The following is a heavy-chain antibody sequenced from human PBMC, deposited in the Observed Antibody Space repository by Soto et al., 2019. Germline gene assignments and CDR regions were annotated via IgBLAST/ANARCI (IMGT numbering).Heavy chain of an antibody. V-gene: IGHV1-24*01. CDR1: GYTQTDLF. Sequence: ASVTVSCKVSGYTQTDLFMHWVRQAPGKGLEWMGGFDPEDGETIYAQKFQGRVTMTEDTSTDTAYMELSSLRSEDTAVYYCATAKFYDILTGYYPAANWFDPWGQGTLVTVSS. J-gene: IGHJ5*02. CDR3: ATAKFYDILTGYYPAANWFDP. CDR2: FDPEDGET. D-gene: IGHD3-9*01.